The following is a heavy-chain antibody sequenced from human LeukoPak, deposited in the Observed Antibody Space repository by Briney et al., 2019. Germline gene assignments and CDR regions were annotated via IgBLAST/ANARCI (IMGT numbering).Heavy chain of an antibody. J-gene: IGHJ5*02. CDR1: GYTFSNYA. V-gene: IGHV1-18*01. Sequence: ASVKVSCKASGYTFSNYAISWVRQAPGQGLEWMGWISAYSGNTDYAQKLQGRVTMTTDTSTSTAYMELRSLRSDDTAVYYCARDRPAAVPNWFDPWGQGTLVTVSS. CDR2: ISAYSGNT. D-gene: IGHD6-13*01. CDR3: ARDRPAAVPNWFDP.